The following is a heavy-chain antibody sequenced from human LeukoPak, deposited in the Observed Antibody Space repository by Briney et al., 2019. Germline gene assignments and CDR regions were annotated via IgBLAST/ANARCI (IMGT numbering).Heavy chain of an antibody. J-gene: IGHJ4*02. CDR3: AAITVVWGVIDY. D-gene: IGHD3-10*01. Sequence: PGGSLRLSCSASGFTFSNAWMSWVRQAPGKGLEWVGRIKSNTDGGTTEYAAPVKGRFTIPRDDSKNTLYLQMNSLKTEDTAVYYCAAITVVWGVIDYWGQGTLVTVSS. CDR2: IKSNTDGGTT. CDR1: GFTFSNAW. V-gene: IGHV3-15*01.